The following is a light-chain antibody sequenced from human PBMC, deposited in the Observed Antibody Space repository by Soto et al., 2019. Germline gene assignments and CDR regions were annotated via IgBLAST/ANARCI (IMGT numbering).Light chain of an antibody. CDR2: EGI. Sequence: QSALTQPASVSGSPGQSITISCTGTSSDVGSYNLVSWYQQHPVKAPKLMIYEGIKRPSGISNRFSGSKSGNTASLTISGLQAEDEADYYCCSYAGTGTVVFGGGTKVTVL. CDR1: SSDVGSYNL. J-gene: IGLJ3*02. V-gene: IGLV2-23*01. CDR3: CSYAGTGTVV.